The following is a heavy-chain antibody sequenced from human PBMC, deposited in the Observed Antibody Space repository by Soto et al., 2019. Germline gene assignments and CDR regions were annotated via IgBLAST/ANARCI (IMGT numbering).Heavy chain of an antibody. CDR2: FDPEDGET. Sequence: ASVKVSCKASGGSFSSYAISWVRQAPGKGLEWMGGFDPEDGETIYAQKFQGRVTMTEDTSTDTAYMELSSLRSEDTAVYYCATAYCSSTSCLYNWFDPWGQGTLVTVSS. CDR1: GGSFSSYA. J-gene: IGHJ5*02. D-gene: IGHD2-2*01. CDR3: ATAYCSSTSCLYNWFDP. V-gene: IGHV1-24*01.